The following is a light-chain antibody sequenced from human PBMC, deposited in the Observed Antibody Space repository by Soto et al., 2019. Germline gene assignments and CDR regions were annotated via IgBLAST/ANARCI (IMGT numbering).Light chain of an antibody. CDR1: QSVSSN. V-gene: IGKV3-15*01. Sequence: EIVMTQSPATLSVSPGESATLSCRASQSVSSNLAWYQQKPGQAPRLLIYGASTRATGIPARFSGGGSGTEFTLTISSLQSEDFAVYYCQQYNNWPQTFGQGTKV. J-gene: IGKJ1*01. CDR2: GAS. CDR3: QQYNNWPQT.